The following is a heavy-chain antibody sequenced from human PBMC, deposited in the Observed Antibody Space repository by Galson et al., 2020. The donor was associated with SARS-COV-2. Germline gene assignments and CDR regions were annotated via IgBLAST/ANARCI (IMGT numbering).Heavy chain of an antibody. CDR3: ARAQGISGYNYGQLYYVMDV. V-gene: IGHV3-21*01. D-gene: IGHD5-18*01. Sequence: NSGGSLRLYCAASGLPFSPYRMNCVRLAPGKGLEWVSSISTSSSYTYYVDSVKGRFSISRDNPRNPLYLQMNSLKADDTAVYYCARAQGISGYNYGQLYYVMDVWGQGTTVTVSS. CDR1: GLPFSPYR. CDR2: ISTSSSYT. J-gene: IGHJ6*02.